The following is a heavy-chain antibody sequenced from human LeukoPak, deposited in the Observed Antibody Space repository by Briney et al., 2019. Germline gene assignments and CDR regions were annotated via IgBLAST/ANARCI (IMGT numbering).Heavy chain of an antibody. J-gene: IGHJ4*02. V-gene: IGHV1-46*01. D-gene: IGHD2-8*01. Sequence: GASVKVSCKASGYTFTSYYMHWVRQAPGQGLEWMGIINPSGGSTSYAQKFQGRVTMTRDTSTSTVYMELSSLRSEDTAVYYCASPAIGYCTNGVCYDYWGQGTLVTVSS. CDR3: ASPAIGYCTNGVCYDY. CDR1: GYTFTSYY. CDR2: INPSGGST.